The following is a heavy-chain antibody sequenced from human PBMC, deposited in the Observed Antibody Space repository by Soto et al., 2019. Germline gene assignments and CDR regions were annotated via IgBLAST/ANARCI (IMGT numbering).Heavy chain of an antibody. Sequence: QLQLQESGSGLVKPSQTLSLTCAFSGGSVSISGYSWSWIRQPPGKGLEWIGYIYHNADTYYNPALESRVTMSVERSKNQCSLTLKSVTVADTAVYYCARGISATGPYWFFDLWGRGTLVTVSS. CDR3: ARGISATGPYWFFDL. J-gene: IGHJ2*01. V-gene: IGHV4-30-2*01. D-gene: IGHD2-15*01. CDR2: IYHNADT. CDR1: GGSVSISGYS.